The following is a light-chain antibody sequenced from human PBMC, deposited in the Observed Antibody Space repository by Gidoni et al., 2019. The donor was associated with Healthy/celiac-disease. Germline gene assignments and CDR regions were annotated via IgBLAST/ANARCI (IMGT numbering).Light chain of an antibody. J-gene: IGKJ1*01. Sequence: DIQMTQSPSSLSASVGDRVPITCRASQSIISYLNWYQQKPGKAPKLLIYAASSLQSGVPSRFSGSGSGTDFTLTISSLQPEDFATYYCQQSYSTPRAFGQGTKVEIK. V-gene: IGKV1-39*01. CDR3: QQSYSTPRA. CDR1: QSIISY. CDR2: AAS.